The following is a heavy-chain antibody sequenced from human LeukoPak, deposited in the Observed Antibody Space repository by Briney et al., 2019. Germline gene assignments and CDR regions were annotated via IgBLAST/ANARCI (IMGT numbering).Heavy chain of an antibody. J-gene: IGHJ4*02. V-gene: IGHV4-59*01. CDR3: ASGHCTDGVCFFDY. CDR1: DASISTYY. CDR2: IYYSGHT. D-gene: IGHD2-8*01. Sequence: SETLSLTCTVSDASISTYYWGWIRQPPGKGLEWIGYIYYSGHTNFNPSLESRVTISIDTPKNQFSLSLRSVTAADTAVYYCASGHCTDGVCFFDYWGQGTLVFVSS.